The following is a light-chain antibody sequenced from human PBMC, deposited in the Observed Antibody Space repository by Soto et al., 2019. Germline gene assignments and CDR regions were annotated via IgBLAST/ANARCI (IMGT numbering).Light chain of an antibody. CDR1: SHDIGGYKY. CDR2: EVN. J-gene: IGLJ1*01. CDR3: CAYTSTSALCV. V-gene: IGLV2-14*01. Sequence: QSALTQPASVSGSPGQSITISCTGTSHDIGGYKYVSWYQQHPGKAPKLMIYEVNNRPSGVSDRFSGSKSGNTASLTISGLQTEDEADYYCCAYTSTSALCVFGTGTKVTVL.